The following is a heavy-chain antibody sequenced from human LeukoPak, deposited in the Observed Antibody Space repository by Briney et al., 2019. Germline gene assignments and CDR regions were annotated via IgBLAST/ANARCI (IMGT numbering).Heavy chain of an antibody. V-gene: IGHV1-69*05. CDR1: GGTFSSYA. J-gene: IGHJ3*02. D-gene: IGHD3-22*01. Sequence: SVKVSCXASGGTFSSYAISWVRQAPRQGLEWMGRIIPIFGTANYAQKFQGRVTITTDESTSTAYMELSSLRSEDTAVYYCARVSSGYYYTDAFDIWGQGTMVTVSS. CDR2: IIPIFGTA. CDR3: ARVSSGYYYTDAFDI.